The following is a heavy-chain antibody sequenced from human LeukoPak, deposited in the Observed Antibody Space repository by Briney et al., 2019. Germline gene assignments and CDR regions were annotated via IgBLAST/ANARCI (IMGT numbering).Heavy chain of an antibody. CDR2: INFSGSP. D-gene: IGHD3-3*01. CDR1: GYIFNRYY. J-gene: IGHJ5*02. V-gene: IGHV1-46*02. Sequence: ASVKVSCKASGYIFNRYYMHWVRQAPGHGLEWMGTINFSGSPIYAQKFQVRVTMSRDMSTSTVYMDLSSLRSEDTAVYYCAREGLRFLEWLSSHNWFDPWGQGTLVTVSS. CDR3: AREGLRFLEWLSSHNWFDP.